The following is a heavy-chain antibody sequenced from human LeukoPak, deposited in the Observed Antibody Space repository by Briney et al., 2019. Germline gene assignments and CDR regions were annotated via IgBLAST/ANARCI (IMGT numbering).Heavy chain of an antibody. CDR3: ARDPYNGNYGHYYYYMDV. J-gene: IGHJ6*03. CDR2: ITRGSGYI. D-gene: IGHD4-11*01. CDR1: GFTFDTYN. Sequence: GGSLRLSCAASGFTFDTYNMNWVRQAPGQGLEWVSSITRGSGYIYYSDSVKGRFTISRDNGKNSLYLQMNSLRTGDTAVYYCARDPYNGNYGHYYYYMDVWGKGTTVTISS. V-gene: IGHV3-21*01.